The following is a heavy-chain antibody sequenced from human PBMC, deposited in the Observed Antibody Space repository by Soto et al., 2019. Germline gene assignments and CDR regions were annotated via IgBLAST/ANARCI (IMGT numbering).Heavy chain of an antibody. CDR3: ARDPGYRTYGMDV. CDR1: GYTFTSYY. V-gene: IGHV1-46*04. J-gene: IGHJ6*02. D-gene: IGHD6-13*01. Sequence: QVQLVQSGAEVKKPGASVKVSCKASGYTFTSYYMHWVRQAPGQGLEWMGIINPSGGSTSYAQKLQGRVTMTRDTCTSTVYRELSSLRSEGTAVYYCARDPGYRTYGMDVWGQGTTVTVSS. CDR2: INPSGGST.